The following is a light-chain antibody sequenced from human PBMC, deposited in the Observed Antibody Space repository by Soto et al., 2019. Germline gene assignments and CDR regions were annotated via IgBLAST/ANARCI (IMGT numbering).Light chain of an antibody. CDR3: ETWDSNIHWV. V-gene: IGLV4-60*01. Sequence: QPVLTQSSSASASLGSSVKRTCTLSSGHSSYIIAWHQQQPGKAPRYLMKLEGSGSYNKGSGVPDRFSGSSSGADRYLTIANLQLEDEADYYCETWDSNIHWVFGGGTKVTVL. CDR2: LEGSGSY. J-gene: IGLJ3*02. CDR1: SGHSSYI.